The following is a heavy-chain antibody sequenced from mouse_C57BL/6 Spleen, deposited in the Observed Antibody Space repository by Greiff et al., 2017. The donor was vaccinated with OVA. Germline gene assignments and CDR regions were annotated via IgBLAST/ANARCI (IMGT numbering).Heavy chain of an antibody. D-gene: IGHD2-1*01. CDR2: INPSNGGT. CDR1: GYTFTSYW. CDR3: ARSGGNLRLLYWYFDV. V-gene: IGHV1-53*01. J-gene: IGHJ1*03. Sequence: QVQLKQPGTELVKPGASVKLSCKASGYTFTSYWMHWVKQRPGQGLEWIGNINPSNGGTNYNEKFKSKATLTVDKSSSTAYMQLSSLTSEDSAVYYCARSGGNLRLLYWYFDVWGTGTTVTVSS.